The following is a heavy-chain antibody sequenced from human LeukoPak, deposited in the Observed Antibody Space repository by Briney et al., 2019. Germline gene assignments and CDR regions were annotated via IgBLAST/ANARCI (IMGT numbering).Heavy chain of an antibody. J-gene: IGHJ6*03. D-gene: IGHD4-17*01. CDR1: GGSFSGYY. Sequence: SSETLSLTCAVYGGSFSGYYWSWIRQPPGKGLKWIGEINHSGSTNYNPSLKSRVTISVDTSKNQFSLKLSSVTAADTAVYYCARVARLRPHYYYYYYMDVWGKWTTVTVSS. CDR3: ARVARLRPHYYYYYYMDV. CDR2: INHSGST. V-gene: IGHV4-34*01.